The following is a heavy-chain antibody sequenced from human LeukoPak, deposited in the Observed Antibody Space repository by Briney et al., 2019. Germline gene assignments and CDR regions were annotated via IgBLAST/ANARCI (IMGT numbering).Heavy chain of an antibody. J-gene: IGHJ4*02. CDR3: ARGRGVAARRGFDF. D-gene: IGHD6-6*01. V-gene: IGHV4-34*01. CDR1: GGSFSGYY. CDR2: INHSGST. Sequence: SETLSLTCAVYGGSFSGYYWSWIRQPPGKGLEWIGEINHSGSTNYNPSLKSRVTISVDTSKNEFSLKLKSVTAADTAVFYCARGRGVAARRGFDFWGLGTLVTVSS.